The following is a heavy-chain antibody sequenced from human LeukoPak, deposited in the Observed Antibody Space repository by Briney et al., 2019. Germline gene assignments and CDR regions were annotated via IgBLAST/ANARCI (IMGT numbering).Heavy chain of an antibody. CDR3: ATVLWFGELLDNWFDP. V-gene: IGHV1-24*01. J-gene: IGHJ5*02. D-gene: IGHD3-10*01. Sequence: GASVKVSCKVSGYTLTELSMHWVRQAPGKGLEWMGGFDPEDGETIYAQKLQGRVTMTEDTSTDTAYMELSSLRSEDTAVYYCATVLWFGELLDNWFDPWGQGTLVTVSS. CDR1: GYTLTELS. CDR2: FDPEDGET.